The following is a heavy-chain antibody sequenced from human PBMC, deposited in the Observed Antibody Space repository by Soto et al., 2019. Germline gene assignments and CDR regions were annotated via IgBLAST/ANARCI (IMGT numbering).Heavy chain of an antibody. Sequence: QVHLQQWGAGLLKPSETLSLTCAVYGGSFSDTYWNWFRQPPGKGLEWIGEINHNTNTIYNPSLTRRAPXSXDXXKNHFSLKLTSVTAADTAVYYCARGVRLFRGSFDPWGQGTLVTVSS. CDR3: ARGVRLFRGSFDP. CDR2: INHNTNT. V-gene: IGHV4-34*01. J-gene: IGHJ5*02. D-gene: IGHD2-15*01. CDR1: GGSFSDTY.